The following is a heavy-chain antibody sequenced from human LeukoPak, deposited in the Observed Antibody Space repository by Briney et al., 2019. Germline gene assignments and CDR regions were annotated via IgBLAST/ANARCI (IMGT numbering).Heavy chain of an antibody. V-gene: IGHV1-18*01. CDR2: IAVYNGNT. J-gene: IGHJ6*03. CDR1: GYTFSSFG. CDR3: ARGDPVRGYYYMDV. Sequence: SVKVSCKASGYTFSSFGISWVRQAPGQGLEWMGWIAVYNGNTNYAQKFQGRLTMTTDTSTSTAYMELRSLRSEDTAVYYCARGDPVRGYYYMDVWGKGTTVTVSS.